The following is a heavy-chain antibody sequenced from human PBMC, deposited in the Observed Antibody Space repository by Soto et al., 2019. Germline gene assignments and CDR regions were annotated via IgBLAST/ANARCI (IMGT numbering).Heavy chain of an antibody. CDR1: GFSLSTRGVG. D-gene: IGHD5-18*01. J-gene: IGHJ4*02. CDR3: AHRPYGYKYYFDY. Sequence: QITLKESGPTLVKPTQTLTLTCTFSGFSLSTRGVGVGWIRQPPGKALEWLALVYWDDDIWYSPSLKNRLTTPXDXXKHHVVLTITNMDPLDTATYSCAHRPYGYKYYFDYWGQGTLVTVSS. V-gene: IGHV2-5*02. CDR2: VYWDDDI.